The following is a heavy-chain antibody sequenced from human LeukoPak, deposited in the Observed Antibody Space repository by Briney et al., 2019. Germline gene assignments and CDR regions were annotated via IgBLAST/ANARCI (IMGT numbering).Heavy chain of an antibody. V-gene: IGHV3-7*01. CDR3: ARQGPSDAFDI. Sequence: GGSLRLSCAASGFTFSNYWMRWVRQAPGKGLEWVANIKQDGTEKYYVDSVKGRFTISRDNAKNSLYLQMNSLRVEDSAVYYCARQGPSDAFDIWGQGTMVTVSS. CDR2: IKQDGTEK. J-gene: IGHJ3*02. CDR1: GFTFSNYW.